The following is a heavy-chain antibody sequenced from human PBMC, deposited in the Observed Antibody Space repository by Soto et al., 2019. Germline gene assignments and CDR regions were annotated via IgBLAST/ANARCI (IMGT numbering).Heavy chain of an antibody. J-gene: IGHJ4*02. D-gene: IGHD3-16*02. CDR2: IKTDGSEE. CDR3: DTYHDSDWETYGFRH. Sequence: EVQLVESGGDLVQPGGSLKLSCRTSGLTFRTSLMSWVSQAPGKGLEWVANIKTDGSEEYYADSVEGRFTISRDNTNNSLYLQMDSLRADATAMYYCDTYHDSDWETYGFRHWGQRTLVTASS. V-gene: IGHV3-7*01. CDR1: GLTFRTSL.